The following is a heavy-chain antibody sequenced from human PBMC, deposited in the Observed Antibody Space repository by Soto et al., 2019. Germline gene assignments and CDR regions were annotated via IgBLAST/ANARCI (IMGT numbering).Heavy chain of an antibody. CDR2: IYSGGST. V-gene: IGHV3-66*01. D-gene: IGHD3-3*01. J-gene: IGHJ4*02. Sequence: SGGSLRLSCAASGFTVSSNYMSWVRQAPGKGLEWVSVIYSGGSTYYADSVKGRFTISRDNATNTLYLQMNSLRAEDTAVYYCARDPDVLRFLEWLLSPFDYWGQGTLVTVSS. CDR1: GFTVSSNY. CDR3: ARDPDVLRFLEWLLSPFDY.